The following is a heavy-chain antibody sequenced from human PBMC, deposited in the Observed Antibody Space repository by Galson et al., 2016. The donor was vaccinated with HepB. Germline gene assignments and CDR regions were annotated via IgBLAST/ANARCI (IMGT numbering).Heavy chain of an antibody. D-gene: IGHD1-26*01. CDR3: ARDKGSGSFRTFDY. CDR1: GGTFSSYA. V-gene: IGHV1-69*13. J-gene: IGHJ4*02. Sequence: SVKVSCKASGGTFSSYAISWVRQAPGQGLEWMGGIIPIFGTANYAQKFQGRVTITADEATSTAYMELRRLRSEDTAVYHCARDKGSGSFRTFDYWGQGTLVTVSS. CDR2: IIPIFGTA.